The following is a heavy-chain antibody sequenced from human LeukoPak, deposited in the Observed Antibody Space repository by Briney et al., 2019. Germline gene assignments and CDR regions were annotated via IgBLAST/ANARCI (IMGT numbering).Heavy chain of an antibody. CDR1: GYTFTAYY. Sequence: ASVKVSCKASGYTFTAYYMHWVRQAPGQGLEWMGWINPNSGGTNYAQKFQGRVTMTRDTSISTAYMGLSRLRSDDTALYYCAREEGYCSSTSCHIDYWGQGTLVTVSS. J-gene: IGHJ4*02. CDR3: AREEGYCSSTSCHIDY. CDR2: INPNSGGT. V-gene: IGHV1-2*02. D-gene: IGHD2-2*01.